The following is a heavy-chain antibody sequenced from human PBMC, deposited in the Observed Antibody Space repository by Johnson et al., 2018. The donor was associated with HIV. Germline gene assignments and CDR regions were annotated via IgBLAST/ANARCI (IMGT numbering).Heavy chain of an antibody. D-gene: IGHD7-27*01. V-gene: IGHV3-30-3*01. CDR2: ISYDGSNK. CDR3: AREGMGIAGGGAFDI. CDR1: GFTFSSYA. J-gene: IGHJ3*02. Sequence: QEQLVESGGGVVQPGRSLRLSCAASGFTFSSYAMHWVRQAPGKGLEWVAVISYDGSNKYYADSVKGRFTISRDNSKNTLYLQMNSLRAEDTAVYYCAREGMGIAGGGAFDIWGQGTMVTVSS.